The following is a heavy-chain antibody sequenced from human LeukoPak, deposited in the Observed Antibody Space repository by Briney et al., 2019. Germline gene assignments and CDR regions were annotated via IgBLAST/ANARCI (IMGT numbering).Heavy chain of an antibody. CDR2: MWYDGSNK. CDR3: AKGATSYYESRGYYLEY. Sequence: PGGSLRLSCAASGFTFSNYDIHWLRQAPGKGLEWVAVMWYDGSNKYYADSVKGRFTISRDNSENTLYLQMNSLRAEDTAVYYCAKGATSYYESRGYYLEYWGQGTLVTVSS. D-gene: IGHD3-22*01. V-gene: IGHV3-33*03. CDR1: GFTFSNYD. J-gene: IGHJ4*02.